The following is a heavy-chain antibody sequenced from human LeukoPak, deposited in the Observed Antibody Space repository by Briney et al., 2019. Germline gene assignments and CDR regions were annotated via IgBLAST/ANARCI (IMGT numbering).Heavy chain of an antibody. J-gene: IGHJ4*02. CDR1: GYTFSGYH. Sequence: GDSVKVSCKASGYTFSGYHIHWVRQAPGQGLEWMGWILPNSGGTHYGQKFQGRVTMTGDTSINTAYIELTRLTSDDTAVYYCSRDGPIGSYMASDYWGQGTLVTVSS. CDR3: SRDGPIGSYMASDY. CDR2: ILPNSGGT. V-gene: IGHV1-2*02. D-gene: IGHD1-26*01.